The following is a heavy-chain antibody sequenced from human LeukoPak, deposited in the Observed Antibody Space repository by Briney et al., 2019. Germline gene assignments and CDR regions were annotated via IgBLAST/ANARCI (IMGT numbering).Heavy chain of an antibody. CDR1: GFTFSNAW. CDR2: IKSKTGGGTT. D-gene: IGHD4-23*01. J-gene: IGHJ4*02. V-gene: IGHV3-15*01. CDR3: TTSYVGFFDY. Sequence: GGSLRLSCAASGFTFSNAWMNWVRQAPGKGLEWVGRIKSKTGGGTTDYAAPVKGRFTISRDDSKNTLYLQMNSLKTEDTAVYYCTTSYVGFFDYWGQGTLVTVSS.